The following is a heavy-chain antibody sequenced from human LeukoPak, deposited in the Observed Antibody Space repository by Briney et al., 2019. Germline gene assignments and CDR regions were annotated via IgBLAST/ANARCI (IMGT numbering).Heavy chain of an antibody. CDR2: IYHSGST. Sequence: PSETLSLTCTVSGGSISSGSYYWSWIRQPAGKGLEWIGSIYHSGSTYYNPSLKSRVTISVDTSKNQFSLKLSSVTAADTAVYYCARETYYYDSSGYYEHDYWGQGTLVTVSS. CDR3: ARETYYYDSSGYYEHDY. J-gene: IGHJ4*02. V-gene: IGHV4-39*07. D-gene: IGHD3-22*01. CDR1: GGSISSGSYY.